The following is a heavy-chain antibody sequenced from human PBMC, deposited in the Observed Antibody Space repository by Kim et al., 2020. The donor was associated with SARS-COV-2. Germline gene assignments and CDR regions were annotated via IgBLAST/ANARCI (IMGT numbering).Heavy chain of an antibody. J-gene: IGHJ5*02. CDR1: GYTFTSYG. V-gene: IGHV1-18*04. Sequence: ASVKVSCEASGYTFTSYGISWVRQAPGQGLEWMGWISAYNGNTNYAQKLQGRVTMTTDTSTSTAYMELRSLRSDDTAVYYCARGGGYGDYWVKGYNWFDPWGQGTLVTVSS. D-gene: IGHD4-17*01. CDR3: ARGGGYGDYWVKGYNWFDP. CDR2: ISAYNGNT.